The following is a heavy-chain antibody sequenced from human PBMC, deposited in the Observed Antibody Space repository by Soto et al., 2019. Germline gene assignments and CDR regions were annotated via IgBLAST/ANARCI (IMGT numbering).Heavy chain of an antibody. Sequence: VGSLRLSCAASGFTFRSYGMHWVRQAPGKGLEWVAVISYDGSNNYYADSVKGRFTISRDNSKNTLYLQMNSLRTEDTAVYYCAKEISDYFDSSVYFFDCWGQGTLVTVSS. CDR3: AKEISDYFDSSVYFFDC. CDR1: GFTFRSYG. J-gene: IGHJ4*02. CDR2: ISYDGSNN. D-gene: IGHD3-22*01. V-gene: IGHV3-30*18.